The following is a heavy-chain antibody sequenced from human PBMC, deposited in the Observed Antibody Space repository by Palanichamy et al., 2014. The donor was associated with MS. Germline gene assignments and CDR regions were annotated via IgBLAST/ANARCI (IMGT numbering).Heavy chain of an antibody. Sequence: LVEVSGEGVVRAYGGPSRLSCAAPGFTFSSYGMHWVRQAPGKGLEWVAVIWYDGSNKYYADSVKGRFTISRDNSKNTLYLQMNSLRAEDTAVYYCARVTGGYCSSTSCSNYGMDVWGQGTTVTVSS. V-gene: IGHV3-33*01. D-gene: IGHD2-2*01. J-gene: IGHJ6*02. CDR1: GFTFSSYG. CDR2: IWYDGSNK. CDR3: ARVTGGYCSSTSCSNYGMDV.